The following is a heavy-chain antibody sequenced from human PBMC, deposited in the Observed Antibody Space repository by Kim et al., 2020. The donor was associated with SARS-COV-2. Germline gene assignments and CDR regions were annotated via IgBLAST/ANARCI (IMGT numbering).Heavy chain of an antibody. D-gene: IGHD3-3*01. J-gene: IGHJ4*02. CDR3: AKAKLRRYDFWSGYYDY. V-gene: IGHV3-30*18. CDR2: ISYDGSNK. Sequence: GGSLRLSCAASGFTFSSYGMHWVRQAPGKGLEWVAVISYDGSNKYYADSVKGRFTISRDNSKNTLYLQMNSLRAEDTAVYYCAKAKLRRYDFWSGYYDYWGQGTLVTVSS. CDR1: GFTFSSYG.